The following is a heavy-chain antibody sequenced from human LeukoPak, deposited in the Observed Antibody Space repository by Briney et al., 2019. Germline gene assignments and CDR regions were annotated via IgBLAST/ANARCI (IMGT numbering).Heavy chain of an antibody. Sequence: SETLSLTCTVSGGSINNYYWSWIRQPPGKGLEWIGYIYYSGSTNYNPSLKSRVTLSVDTSKSQFSLKLSSVTTADTAVYYCARGSNYFDYWGQGTLVTVSS. CDR2: IYYSGST. CDR3: ARGSNYFDY. D-gene: IGHD1-26*01. J-gene: IGHJ4*02. V-gene: IGHV4-59*01. CDR1: GGSINNYY.